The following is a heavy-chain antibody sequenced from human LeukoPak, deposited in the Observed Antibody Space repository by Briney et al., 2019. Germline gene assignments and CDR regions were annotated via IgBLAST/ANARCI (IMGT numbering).Heavy chain of an antibody. J-gene: IGHJ3*02. CDR3: ARDSYCSGGSCETHDAFDI. CDR2: IHHSGST. D-gene: IGHD2-15*01. Sequence: SETLSLTCTVSGYSISSGYYWGWIRQPPGKGLEWIGSIHHSGSTYYNPSLKSRVTISVDTSKNQFSLKLSSVTAADTAVYYCARDSYCSGGSCETHDAFDIWGQGTMVTVSS. CDR1: GYSISSGYY. V-gene: IGHV4-38-2*02.